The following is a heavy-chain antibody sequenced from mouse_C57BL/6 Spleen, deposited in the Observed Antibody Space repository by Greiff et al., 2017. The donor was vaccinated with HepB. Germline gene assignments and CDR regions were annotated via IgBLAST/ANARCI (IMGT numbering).Heavy chain of an antibody. V-gene: IGHV1-82*01. CDR2: IYPGDGDT. CDR3: AREDAMDY. CDR1: GYAFSSSW. J-gene: IGHJ4*01. Sequence: QVQLQQSGPELVKPGASVKISCKASGYAFSSSWMNWVKQRPGKGLEWIGRIYPGDGDTNYNGKFKGKATLTADKSSSTAYMQLSSLTSEDSAVYFCAREDAMDYWGQGTSVTVSS.